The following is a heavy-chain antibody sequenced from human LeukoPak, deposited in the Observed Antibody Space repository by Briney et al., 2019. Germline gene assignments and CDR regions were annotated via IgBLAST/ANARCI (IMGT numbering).Heavy chain of an antibody. CDR1: GFTFSSYG. V-gene: IGHV3-30*03. D-gene: IGHD5-12*01. CDR2: ISYDGSNK. J-gene: IGHJ4*02. Sequence: QPGGSLRLSCAASGFTFSSYGMHWVRQAPGKGLEWVAVISYDGSNKYYADSVKGRFTISRDNSKNTLYLQMNSLRAEDTAVYYCARDRDVDIVATILYYFDYWGQGILVTVSS. CDR3: ARDRDVDIVATILYYFDY.